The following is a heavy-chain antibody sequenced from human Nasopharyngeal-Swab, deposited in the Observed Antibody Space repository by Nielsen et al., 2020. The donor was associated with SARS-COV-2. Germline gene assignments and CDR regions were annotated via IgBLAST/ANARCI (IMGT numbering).Heavy chain of an antibody. D-gene: IGHD2-15*01. J-gene: IGHJ6*02. CDR3: AGRVYCSGGSCYNDYYYYGMDV. CDR2: IYYSGST. Sequence: PGKGLEWIGSIYYSGSTYYNPSLKSRVTISVDTSKNQFSLKLSSVTAADTAVYYCAGRVYCSGGSCYNDYYYYGMDVWGQGTTVTVSS. V-gene: IGHV4-39*07.